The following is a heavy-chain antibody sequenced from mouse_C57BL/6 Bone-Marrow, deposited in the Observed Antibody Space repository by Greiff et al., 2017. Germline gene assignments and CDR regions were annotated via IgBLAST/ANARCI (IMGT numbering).Heavy chain of an antibody. D-gene: IGHD4-1*01. CDR1: GYTFTSYW. CDR2: IDPSDSYT. CDR3: ARWDLRRFAF. Sequence: QVHVKQPGAELVRPGTSVKLSCKASGYTFTSYWMHWVKQRPGQGLEWIGVIDPSDSYTNYNPKFKGKATLTVDTSSSTAYMQLSSLASEDSAVYYCARWDLRRFAFWGQGTLVTVSA. V-gene: IGHV1-59*01. J-gene: IGHJ3*01.